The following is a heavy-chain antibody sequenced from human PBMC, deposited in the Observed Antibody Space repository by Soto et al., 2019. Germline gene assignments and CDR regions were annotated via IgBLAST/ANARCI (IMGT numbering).Heavy chain of an antibody. V-gene: IGHV1-8*01. J-gene: IGHJ6*02. CDR2: MNPNSGNT. CDR1: GYTFTSYD. D-gene: IGHD2-15*01. CDR3: ARTKDIVVVVAATAPGYYGMDV. Sequence: ASVKVSCKASGYTFTSYDINWVRQATGQGLEWMGWMNPNSGNTGYAQKFQGRVTMTRNTSISTAYMELSSLRSEDTAEYYCARTKDIVVVVAATAPGYYGMDVWGQGTTVTVSS.